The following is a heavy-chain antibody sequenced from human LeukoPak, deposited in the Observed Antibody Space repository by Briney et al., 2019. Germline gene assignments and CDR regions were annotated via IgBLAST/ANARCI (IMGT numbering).Heavy chain of an antibody. J-gene: IGHJ6*02. D-gene: IGHD6-19*01. V-gene: IGHV3-11*01. Sequence: GGSLRLSCAASGFTFSDYYMSWIRQAPGKGLEWVSYISSSGSTIYYADSVKGRFTISRDNAKNSLYLQMNSLRAEDTAVYYCARVGGYSSGWYPGESYYYGMDVWGQGTTVTVSS. CDR2: ISSSGSTI. CDR3: ARVGGYSSGWYPGESYYYGMDV. CDR1: GFTFSDYY.